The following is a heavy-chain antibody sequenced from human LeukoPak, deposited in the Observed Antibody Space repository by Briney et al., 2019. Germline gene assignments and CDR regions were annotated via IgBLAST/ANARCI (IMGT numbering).Heavy chain of an antibody. CDR2: IHPTVGDT. CDR3: ARYGFSSVWQGGWHAFDI. D-gene: IGHD6-25*01. Sequence: ASVKVSCKASGYTFTSYYLHWVRQAPGQGLEWMGIIHPTVGDTTYAQKFQGRVTMTRDMSTGTVYMDLSSLRSEDTAVYYCARYGFSSVWQGGWHAFDIWGQGTTATVSS. CDR1: GYTFTSYY. V-gene: IGHV1-46*01. J-gene: IGHJ3*02.